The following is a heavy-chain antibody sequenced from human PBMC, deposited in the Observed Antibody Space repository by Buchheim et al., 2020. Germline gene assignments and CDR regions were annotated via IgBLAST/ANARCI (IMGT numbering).Heavy chain of an antibody. J-gene: IGHJ4*02. D-gene: IGHD2-21*02. CDR3: TTGLTVTAKYRALDY. V-gene: IGHV3-15*07. CDR1: GFPFTNAW. Sequence: EVQLVEPGGGLVKPGGSLRLSCAASGFPFTNAWMNWVRQAPGKGLEWVGRIKSKTDGGTTDYAVPVRGRFTISRDDSKDTLYLQMNSLNTEDTAVYYCTTGLTVTAKYRALDYWGQGTL. CDR2: IKSKTDGGTT.